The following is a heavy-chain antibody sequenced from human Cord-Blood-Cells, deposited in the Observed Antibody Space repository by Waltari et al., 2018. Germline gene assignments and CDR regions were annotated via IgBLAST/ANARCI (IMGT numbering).Heavy chain of an antibody. CDR2: MNPNSGNT. Sequence: QVQLVQSGAEVKKPGAPVKVSCKASGYTFTSYDITWVRTAPGQGLEWMGWMNPNSGNTGYAQKFQGRVTITRNTSISTAYMELSSLRSEDTAVYYCARGRSITGTTAQGYPWGQGTLVTVSS. CDR1: GYTFTSYD. V-gene: IGHV1-8*03. J-gene: IGHJ5*02. CDR3: ARGRSITGTTAQGYP. D-gene: IGHD1-7*01.